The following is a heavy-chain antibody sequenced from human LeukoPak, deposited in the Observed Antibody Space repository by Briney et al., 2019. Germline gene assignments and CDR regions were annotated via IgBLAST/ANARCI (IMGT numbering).Heavy chain of an antibody. D-gene: IGHD6-13*01. CDR1: GYSISSGYY. Sequence: SETLSLTCTVSGYSISSGYYWGWIRQPPGKGLEWIGSIYHSGSTYYNPSLRSRVTISVDTSKNHFSLKLSSVTAADTAVYYCARADKPSSTWYSREFDYWGQGTLVSVSS. CDR3: ARADKPSSTWYSREFDY. V-gene: IGHV4-38-2*02. CDR2: IYHSGST. J-gene: IGHJ4*02.